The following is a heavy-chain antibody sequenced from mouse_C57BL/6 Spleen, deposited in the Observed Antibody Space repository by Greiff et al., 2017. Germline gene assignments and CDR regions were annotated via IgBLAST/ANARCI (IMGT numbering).Heavy chain of an antibody. CDR3: TFLLTHYAMDY. V-gene: IGHV14-1*01. J-gene: IGHJ4*01. Sequence: VQLQQSGAELVRPGASVTLSCTASGFNIKDYYMHWVKQRPEQGLEWIGRIDPEDGDTEYAPKFQGKATMTADTSSNTAYLQLSSLTSEDTAVYYCTFLLTHYAMDYWGQGTSVTVSS. CDR2: IDPEDGDT. D-gene: IGHD1-1*01. CDR1: GFNIKDYY.